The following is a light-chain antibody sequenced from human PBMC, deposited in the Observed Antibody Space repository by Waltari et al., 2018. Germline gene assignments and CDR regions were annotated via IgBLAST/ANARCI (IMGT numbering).Light chain of an antibody. V-gene: IGLV2-14*03. J-gene: IGLJ1*01. Sequence: HSALTQPASVSGSPAQSITISCPGTRSDVGGYAFVSWYRQHPEKAPNLIIFDVTERPSGISARFSGSKSGNTASLTISGLQSDDEADYYCASYTSSSNYVFGSGTTVTV. CDR3: ASYTSSSNYV. CDR1: RSDVGGYAF. CDR2: DVT.